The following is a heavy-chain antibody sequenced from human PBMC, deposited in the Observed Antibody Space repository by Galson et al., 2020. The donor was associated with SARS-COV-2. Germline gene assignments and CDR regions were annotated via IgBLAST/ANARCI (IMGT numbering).Heavy chain of an antibody. CDR1: GYTFSTYS. Sequence: ASVKVSCKAPGYTFSTYSVIWVRQAPGQGLEWMGWISANSGETKYEQKFQGRLTLTTNSSTNTVYMELKSLRLDDTAVYYCAKRGSGSASTVWFDPWGQGTLVTVSS. CDR2: ISANSGET. V-gene: IGHV1-18*01. D-gene: IGHD3-10*01. J-gene: IGHJ5*02. CDR3: AKRGSGSASTVWFDP.